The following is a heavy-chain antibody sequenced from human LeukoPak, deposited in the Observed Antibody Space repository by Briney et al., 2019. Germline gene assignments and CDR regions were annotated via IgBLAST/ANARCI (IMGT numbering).Heavy chain of an antibody. V-gene: IGHV4-59*12. CDR2: IYYSGTT. CDR1: GGSISSYY. Sequence: SETLSLTCTVSGGSISSYYWNWIRQPPGKGLEWIGYIYYSGTTNYNPSLKSRVSMSVDTSKNQFSLKLSSVTAADTAVYYCARELYGGSRLIDYWGQGTLVTVSS. J-gene: IGHJ4*02. D-gene: IGHD2-15*01. CDR3: ARELYGGSRLIDY.